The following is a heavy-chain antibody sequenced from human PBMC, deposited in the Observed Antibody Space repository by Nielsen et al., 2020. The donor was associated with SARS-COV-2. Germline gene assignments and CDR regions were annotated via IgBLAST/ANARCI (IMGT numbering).Heavy chain of an antibody. J-gene: IGHJ4*02. V-gene: IGHV3-9*01. CDR3: AKDHYGSGSYFDY. D-gene: IGHD3-10*01. CDR1: GFTFDDYG. Sequence: SLKISCAASGFTFDDYGMSWVRQAPGKGLEWVSGISWNSGSIGYADSVKGRFTISRDNAKNSLYLQMNSLRAEDTALYYCAKDHYGSGSYFDYWGQGTLVTVSS. CDR2: ISWNSGSI.